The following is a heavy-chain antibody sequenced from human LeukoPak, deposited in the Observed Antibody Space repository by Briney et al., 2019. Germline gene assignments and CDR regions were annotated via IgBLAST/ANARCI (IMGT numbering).Heavy chain of an antibody. CDR2: IYYSGST. Sequence: SETLSLTCTVSGGSISSSSYYWGWIRQPPGKGLEWIGSIYYSGSTYYNPSLKSRVTISVDTSKNQFSLKLSSVTAADTAVYYCARGFSGGYSQHWGQGTLVTVSS. J-gene: IGHJ1*01. CDR3: ARGFSGGYSQH. CDR1: GGSISSSSYY. V-gene: IGHV4-39*01. D-gene: IGHD4-23*01.